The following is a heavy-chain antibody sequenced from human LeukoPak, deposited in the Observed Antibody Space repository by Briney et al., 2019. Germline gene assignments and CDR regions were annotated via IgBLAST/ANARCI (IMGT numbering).Heavy chain of an antibody. Sequence: ESGPTLLKPTQTLTLTCTFSGFSLSTSGVGVGWIRQPPGKALEWLALIYWNDDKRYSPSLKSRLTITKDTSKNQVVLTMTNMDPVDTATYYCAHRRGYYDSSGYDYFDYWGQGTLVTVSS. CDR2: IYWNDDK. CDR3: AHRRGYYDSSGYDYFDY. V-gene: IGHV2-5*01. D-gene: IGHD3-22*01. J-gene: IGHJ4*02. CDR1: GFSLSTSGVG.